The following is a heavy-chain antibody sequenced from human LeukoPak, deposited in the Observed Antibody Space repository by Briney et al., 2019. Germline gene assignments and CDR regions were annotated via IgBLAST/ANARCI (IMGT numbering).Heavy chain of an antibody. CDR2: IYYSGST. D-gene: IGHD2-2*01. CDR1: GGSISSGGYY. Sequence: SQTLSLTCTVSGGSISSGGYYWSCIRQHPGKGLECIGYIYYSGSTYYNPSLKSRVTISVDTSKNQFSLKLSSVTAADTAVYYCASVPPTHTYQGWWYFDLWGRGTLVTVSS. V-gene: IGHV4-31*03. J-gene: IGHJ2*01. CDR3: ASVPPTHTYQGWWYFDL.